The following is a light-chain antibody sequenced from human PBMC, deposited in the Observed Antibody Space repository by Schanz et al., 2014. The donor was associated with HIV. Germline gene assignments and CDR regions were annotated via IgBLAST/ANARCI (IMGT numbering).Light chain of an antibody. CDR3: QQYNSFSHT. Sequence: DIQMTQSPSTLSASVGDRVTITCRASQSIGNSLAWFQLKPGRAPKLLIYSASRLQTGVPSTFSGTGSGTEFTLTISSLQPDDFATYYCQQYNSFSHTFGQGTRLEI. V-gene: IGKV1-5*03. CDR2: SAS. J-gene: IGKJ2*01. CDR1: QSIGNS.